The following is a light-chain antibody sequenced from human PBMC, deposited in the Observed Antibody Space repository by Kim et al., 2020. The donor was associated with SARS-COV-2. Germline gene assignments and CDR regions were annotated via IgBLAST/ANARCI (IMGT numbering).Light chain of an antibody. Sequence: EIVLTQSPGTLSLSPGERANLSCRASQSVSSSYLAWYQQKPGQAPRLLIYGASSRATGIPDRFSGSGSGTDFTLTISRLEPEDFAVYYCQQYGRSPLTVGGGTKVDIK. J-gene: IGKJ4*01. CDR2: GAS. V-gene: IGKV3-20*01. CDR3: QQYGRSPLT. CDR1: QSVSSSY.